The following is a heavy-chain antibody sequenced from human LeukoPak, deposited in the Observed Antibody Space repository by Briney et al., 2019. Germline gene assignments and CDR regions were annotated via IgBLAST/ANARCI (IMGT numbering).Heavy chain of an antibody. D-gene: IGHD6-13*01. CDR3: ARGKYGSSGGYYYYYYMDV. Sequence: PSETLSLTCAVYGGSFSGYYWSWIRQPPGKGLEWIGEINHSGSTNYNPSLKSRVTISVDTSKNQFSLKLSSVTAADTAVYYCARGKYGSSGGYYYYYYMDVWGKGTTVTVSS. V-gene: IGHV4-34*01. CDR1: GGSFSGYY. J-gene: IGHJ6*03. CDR2: INHSGST.